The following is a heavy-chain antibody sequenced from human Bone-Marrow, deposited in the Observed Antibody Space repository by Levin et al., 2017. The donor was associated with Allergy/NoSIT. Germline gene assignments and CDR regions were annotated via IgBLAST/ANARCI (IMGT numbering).Heavy chain of an antibody. CDR1: DDSMSRHY. J-gene: IGHJ4*02. CDR2: IYYSGYT. Sequence: PSETLSLTCTVSDDSMSRHYWSWVRQPPGKGLEWIGYIYYSGYTKYNPSLKSRVTISLHTSKNQFSLSLSSVTAADTAVYYCARDQGLQIDYWGQGTLVTVSS. D-gene: IGHD3-16*01. CDR3: ARDQGLQIDY. V-gene: IGHV4-59*11.